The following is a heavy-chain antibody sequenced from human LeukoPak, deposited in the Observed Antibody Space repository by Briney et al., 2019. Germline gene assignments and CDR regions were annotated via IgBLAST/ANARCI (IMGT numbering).Heavy chain of an antibody. CDR2: ISYDGSNK. CDR1: GFTFSIYA. D-gene: IGHD3-10*01. Sequence: GRSLRLSCAPSGFTFSIYAMYWVRQAPGKGLEWVAVISYDGSNKYYADSVKGRFTISRDNSKNTLYLQMNSLRAEDTAVYYCARDTLYGNYFDYWGQGTLVTVSS. CDR3: ARDTLYGNYFDY. J-gene: IGHJ4*02. V-gene: IGHV3-30-3*01.